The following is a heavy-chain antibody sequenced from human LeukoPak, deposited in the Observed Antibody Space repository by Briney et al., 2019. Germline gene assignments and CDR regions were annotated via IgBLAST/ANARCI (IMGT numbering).Heavy chain of an antibody. V-gene: IGHV4-30-4*01. J-gene: IGHJ4*02. D-gene: IGHD3-22*01. CDR3: ARGRDSSGYPHYFDY. CDR2: IYYSGST. CDR1: GGSISSGDYY. Sequence: SETLSLTCTVSGGSISSGDYYWSWIRQPPGKGLEWIGYIYYSGSTYYNPSLKSRVTISVDTSKNQFSLTLRSVTAADTAVYYCARGRDSSGYPHYFDYWGQGTLVTVSS.